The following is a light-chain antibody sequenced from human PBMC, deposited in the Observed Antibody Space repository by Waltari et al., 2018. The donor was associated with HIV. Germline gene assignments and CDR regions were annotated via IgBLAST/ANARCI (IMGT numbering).Light chain of an antibody. CDR1: QNINSY. V-gene: IGKV1-39*01. J-gene: IGKJ2*01. CDR3: QQSHTTPAT. Sequence: DIQMTQSPSSLSASVGDRVTITCRANQNINSYLNWYRQKPGKAPDLLIFGASTLQSGVPSRFSASGSEIDFILTITAVQHEDFATYFCQQSHTTPATFGQGTKLEMK. CDR2: GAS.